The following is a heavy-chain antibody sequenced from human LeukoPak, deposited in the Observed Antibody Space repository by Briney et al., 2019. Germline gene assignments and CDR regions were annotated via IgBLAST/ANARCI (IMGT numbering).Heavy chain of an antibody. J-gene: IGHJ4*02. CDR2: ISGSGGST. CDR1: GFTFSGYA. D-gene: IGHD6-19*01. V-gene: IGHV3-23*01. CDR3: AKQWLVLVGFDY. Sequence: GGSLRLSCAASGFTFSGYAMSWVRQAPGKGLEWVSAISGSGGSTYYADSVKGRFTISRDNSKNTLYLQMNSLRAEDTAVYYCAKQWLVLVGFDYWGQGTLVTVSS.